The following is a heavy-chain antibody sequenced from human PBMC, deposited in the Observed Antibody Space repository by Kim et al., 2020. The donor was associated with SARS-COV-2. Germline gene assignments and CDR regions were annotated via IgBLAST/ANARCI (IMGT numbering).Heavy chain of an antibody. D-gene: IGHD6-19*01. CDR3: ARDDGSGWPDY. J-gene: IGHJ4*02. CDR1: AFTFSSYG. V-gene: IGHV3-33*05. CDR2: ISYDGSNK. Sequence: GGSLRLSCAASAFTFSSYGMHWVRQAPGKGLEWVAVISYDGSNKYYADFVKGRFTISRDNSKNTLYLQMNNLRAEDTAVYYYARDDGSGWPDYWGQGTLVTVSS.